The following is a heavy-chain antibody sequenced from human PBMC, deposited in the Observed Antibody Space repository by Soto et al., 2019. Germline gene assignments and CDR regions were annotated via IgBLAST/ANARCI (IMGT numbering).Heavy chain of an antibody. D-gene: IGHD3-3*01. CDR3: ARDGSRYDFCSGPYYFDY. Sequence: PSETLSLTCTVSGGSISTYYWSWIRQHPGKGLEWIGYIYYSGSTNYNPSLKSRVTISVDTSKNEFSLKLSSVSAADTAVYYCARDGSRYDFCSGPYYFDYWGQRTLVTASS. CDR2: IYYSGST. V-gene: IGHV4-59*01. CDR1: GGSISTYY. J-gene: IGHJ4*02.